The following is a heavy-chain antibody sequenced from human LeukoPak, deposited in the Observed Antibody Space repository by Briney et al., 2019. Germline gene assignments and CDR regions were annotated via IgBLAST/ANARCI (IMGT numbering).Heavy chain of an antibody. CDR3: VSFYETY. CDR2: INSDGSWT. J-gene: IGHJ4*02. D-gene: IGHD2/OR15-2a*01. Sequence: PGGSLRLSCAASGSYWMHWVRQAPGKGLVWVSHINSDGSWTSYADSVKGRFTISKDNAKNTVYLQMNNLRAEDTAVYYCVSFYETYWGRGTLGTVSS. CDR1: GSYW. V-gene: IGHV3-74*01.